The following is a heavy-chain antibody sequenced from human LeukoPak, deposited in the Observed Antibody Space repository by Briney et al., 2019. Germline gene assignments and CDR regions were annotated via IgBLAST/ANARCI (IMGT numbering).Heavy chain of an antibody. Sequence: PSETLSLTCTVSGGSTSSYYWSWIRQPPGKGLDWIGYIYYSGSTNYNPSLKSRVTISVDTSKNQFSLKLSSVTAADTAVYYCARARVAVAGYYFDYWGQGTLVTVSS. V-gene: IGHV4-59*01. CDR2: IYYSGST. J-gene: IGHJ4*02. CDR1: GGSTSSYY. D-gene: IGHD6-19*01. CDR3: ARARVAVAGYYFDY.